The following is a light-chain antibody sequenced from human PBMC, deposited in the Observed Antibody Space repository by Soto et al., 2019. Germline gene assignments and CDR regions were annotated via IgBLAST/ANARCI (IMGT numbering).Light chain of an antibody. CDR3: AAWDESLKGWV. Sequence: QSVLAQPPSASGTPGQRVTISCSGSTSNLGSNTVSWYRQLPGTAPKVLMYGSDQRPSGVPDRFSGFTSGTSASLAISGLQSEDEADYYCAAWDESLKGWVFGGGTKLTVL. CDR1: TSNLGSNT. CDR2: GSD. V-gene: IGLV1-44*01. J-gene: IGLJ3*02.